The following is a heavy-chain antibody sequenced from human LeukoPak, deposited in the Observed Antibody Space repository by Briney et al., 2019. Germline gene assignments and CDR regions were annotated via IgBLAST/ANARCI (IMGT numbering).Heavy chain of an antibody. Sequence: ASVKVSCKASGGTFSSYAISWVRQAPGQGLEWMGGIIPIFGTANYAQKFQGRVTITTDESTSTAYMELSSLRSGDTAVYYCARGYDSSGYYYGGYWGQGTLVTVSS. CDR3: ARGYDSSGYYYGGY. CDR1: GGTFSSYA. D-gene: IGHD3-22*01. CDR2: IIPIFGTA. V-gene: IGHV1-69*05. J-gene: IGHJ4*02.